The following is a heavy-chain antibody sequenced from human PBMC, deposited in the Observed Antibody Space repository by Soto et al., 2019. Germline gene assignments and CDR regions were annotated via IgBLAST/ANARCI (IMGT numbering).Heavy chain of an antibody. CDR3: AGGDYYHSSGYYFYYYTMDV. V-gene: IGHV4-39*01. Sequence: TSDTLSLTCTVSGGSISSSSYYWGWIRQPPGKGLEWIGNVYYGGSTYYNPSLKSRVTISVETSKSQFSLKLSSVTAADTAVYYCAGGDYYHSSGYYFYYYTMDVWGQGTTVTVSS. D-gene: IGHD3-22*01. J-gene: IGHJ6*02. CDR1: GGSISSSSYY. CDR2: VYYGGST.